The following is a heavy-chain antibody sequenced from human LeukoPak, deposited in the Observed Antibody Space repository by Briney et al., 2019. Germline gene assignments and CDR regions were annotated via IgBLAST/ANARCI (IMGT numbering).Heavy chain of an antibody. V-gene: IGHV1-46*01. D-gene: IGHD1-26*01. CDR2: INPGGGTT. Sequence: GASVKVSCKASGYTFTSYYMHWVRQAPGQGLEWMGIINPGGGTTTYAQKFQGRVTMTRDTSTSTVYMELSSLRSEDTAVYYCARVSVGTTILVDYWGQGTLVTVSS. CDR3: ARVSVGTTILVDY. J-gene: IGHJ4*02. CDR1: GYTFTSYY.